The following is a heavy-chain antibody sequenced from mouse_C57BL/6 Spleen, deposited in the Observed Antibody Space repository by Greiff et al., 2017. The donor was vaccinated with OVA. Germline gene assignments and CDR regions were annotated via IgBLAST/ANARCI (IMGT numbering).Heavy chain of an antibody. V-gene: IGHV1-81*01. CDR1: GYTFTSYG. CDR2: IYPRSGNT. Sequence: QVQLKESGAELARPGASVKLSCKASGYTFTSYGISWVKQRTGQGLEWIGEIYPRSGNTYYNEKFKGKATLTADKSSSTAYMELRSLTSEDSAVYFCARSAGDLYWYFDVWGTGTTVTVSS. D-gene: IGHD3-3*01. CDR3: ARSAGDLYWYFDV. J-gene: IGHJ1*03.